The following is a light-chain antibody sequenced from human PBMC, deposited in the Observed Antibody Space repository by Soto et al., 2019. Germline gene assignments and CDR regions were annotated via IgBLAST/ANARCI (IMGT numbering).Light chain of an antibody. CDR2: DAS. J-gene: IGKJ4*01. CDR3: QQRSNWLS. V-gene: IGKV3-11*01. CDR1: QSVSSY. Sequence: EIVLTQSPATLSLSPGERATLSCRASQSVSSYLAWDQQKPGQAPRLLIYDASNRATGIPARFSGSGSGTDFTLTISSLEPEDFAVYYCQQRSNWLSFGGGTKVELK.